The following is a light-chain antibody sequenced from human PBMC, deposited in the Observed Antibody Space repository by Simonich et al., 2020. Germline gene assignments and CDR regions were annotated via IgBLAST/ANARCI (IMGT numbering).Light chain of an antibody. V-gene: IGKV2-29*02. CDR1: QSLLHSDGKTY. J-gene: IGKJ5*01. CDR3: MQGIHSIT. Sequence: DIVMTQTPLSLSVTPGQPAYISCKSSQSLLHSDGKTYLYWYLQKPGQSPQLLIYEVSSRVSGVPDRFSGSGSGTDFTLKISRVEAEDVGVYYCMQGIHSITFGQGTRLEIK. CDR2: EVS.